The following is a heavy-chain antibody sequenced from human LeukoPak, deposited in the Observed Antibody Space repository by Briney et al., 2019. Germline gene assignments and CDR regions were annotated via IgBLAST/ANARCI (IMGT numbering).Heavy chain of an antibody. CDR2: ICGSGGGI. V-gene: IGHV3-23*01. Sequence: GGSLRLSCAASGFTVSSYAMSWVRQAPGKGLEWVSGICGSGGGIYYADSVKGRFTISRDNSKNTLYLQMNSLRVEDTAIYYCAKNADRGAYCRGGSCYPYYYYYMDVWGTGTTVTNSS. D-gene: IGHD2-15*01. J-gene: IGHJ6*03. CDR3: AKNADRGAYCRGGSCYPYYYYYMDV. CDR1: GFTVSSYA.